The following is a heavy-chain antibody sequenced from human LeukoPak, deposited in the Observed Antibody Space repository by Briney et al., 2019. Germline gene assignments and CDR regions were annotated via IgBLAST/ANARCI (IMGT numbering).Heavy chain of an antibody. J-gene: IGHJ4*02. CDR1: GYTFISYG. D-gene: IGHD4-17*01. CDR3: ARGDYESDY. V-gene: IGHV1-18*01. CDR2: ISDYTGNT. Sequence: ASVKVSCKASGYTFISYGISWVRQAPGQGLEWMGGISDYTGNTKYAQRFQGRVTMTTDTSTSTAYMEVRSLRSDDTAVYYCARGDYESDYWGQGTLVTVSS.